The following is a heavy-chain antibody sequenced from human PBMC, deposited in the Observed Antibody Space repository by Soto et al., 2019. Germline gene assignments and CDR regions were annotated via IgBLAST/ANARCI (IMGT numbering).Heavy chain of an antibody. D-gene: IGHD3-10*01. V-gene: IGHV4-39*01. CDR2: IYYSGST. Sequence: PSETLSLTCTVSGGSISSSSYYWGWIRQPPGKGLEWIGSIYYSGSTYYNPSLKSRVTISVDTSKNQFSLKLSSVTAADTAVYYCARRYLVRGVIITDAFHIWGQGTMVTVSS. CDR3: ARRYLVRGVIITDAFHI. CDR1: GGSISSSSYY. J-gene: IGHJ3*02.